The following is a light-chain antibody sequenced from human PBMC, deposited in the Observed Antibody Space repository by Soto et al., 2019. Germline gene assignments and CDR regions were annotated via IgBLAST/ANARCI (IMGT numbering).Light chain of an antibody. V-gene: IGLV2-8*01. CDR1: SSDVGGYNY. J-gene: IGLJ7*01. Sequence: QPALTQPPSASGSPGQSVTISCTGTSSDVGGYNYVSWYQQHPGKAPKLLIYEVSKRPSGVPDRFSGSKSGNTASLTVSGLKAEDEADYYCSSYAGTWVFGGGTQLTVL. CDR2: EVS. CDR3: SSYAGTWV.